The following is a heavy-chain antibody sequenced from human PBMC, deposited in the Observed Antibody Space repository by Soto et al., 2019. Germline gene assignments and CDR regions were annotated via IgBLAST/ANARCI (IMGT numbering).Heavy chain of an antibody. D-gene: IGHD2-15*01. CDR2: LSWSGTDT. V-gene: IGHV3-23*01. Sequence: EVQLLESGGGLVQPGGSLRLSRVASGFSFSRYAMSWVRQAPGRGLEWVAGLSWSGTDTYFADSVQGRITMSRDNSKNTLSLELSFVPADDTATYFCVKQGYTYGLIYWYFDLWGRGTLVTVSS. CDR1: GFSFSRYA. J-gene: IGHJ2*01. CDR3: VKQGYTYGLIYWYFDL.